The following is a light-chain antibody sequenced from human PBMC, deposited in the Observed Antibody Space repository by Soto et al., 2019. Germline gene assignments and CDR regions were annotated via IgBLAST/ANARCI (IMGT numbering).Light chain of an antibody. CDR1: SSNIGINT. CDR3: AAWDDSLNGLYV. J-gene: IGLJ1*01. Sequence: QSVLTQPPSASGTPGQRLTISCSGSSSNIGINTVGWYQQLPGTAPKLLIYNNNQRPSGVPDRFSGSKSGTSASLAISGLQSEDEADYSCAAWDDSLNGLYVFGTGTKVTVL. CDR2: NNN. V-gene: IGLV1-44*01.